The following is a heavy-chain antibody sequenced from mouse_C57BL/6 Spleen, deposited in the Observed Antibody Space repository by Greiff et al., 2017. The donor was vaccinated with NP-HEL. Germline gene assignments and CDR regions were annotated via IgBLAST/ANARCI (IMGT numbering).Heavy chain of an antibody. J-gene: IGHJ2*01. Sequence: VQLQQPGAELVKPGASVKLSCKASGYTFTSYWMHWVKQRPGQGLEWIGMIHPNSGSTNYNEKFKSKATLTVDKSSSTAYMQLSSLTSEDSAVYVCARERYGDYPCYFDYWGQGTTLTVSS. CDR3: ARERYGDYPCYFDY. CDR1: GYTFTSYW. D-gene: IGHD2-13*01. CDR2: IHPNSGST. V-gene: IGHV1-64*01.